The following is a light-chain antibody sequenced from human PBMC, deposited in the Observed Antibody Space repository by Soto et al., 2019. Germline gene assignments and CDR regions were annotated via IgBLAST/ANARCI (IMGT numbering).Light chain of an antibody. J-gene: IGKJ5*01. V-gene: IGKV1-16*02. CDR2: AAS. CDR3: QHYKNYPIT. CDR1: QDISNS. Sequence: DIQMTQSPSSLSASVGDRVTITCRASQDISNSLAWFQQKPGKAPKSLIYAASRLQSWVSSNFSGSGSWTDFNLTISSLQPEDFATYYCQHYKNYPITVGQGTRLEIK.